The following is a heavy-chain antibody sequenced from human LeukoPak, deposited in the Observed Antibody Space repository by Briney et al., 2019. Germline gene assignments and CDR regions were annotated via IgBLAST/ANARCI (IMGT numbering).Heavy chain of an antibody. CDR1: GFTFSSYA. V-gene: IGHV3-23*01. CDR3: ANNYYGSGSLPSNFDY. Sequence: GGALRLSCAASGFTFSSYAMSWVRQAPGAGREWVSAISGSGGSTYYADSVKGRFTISRDNSKNTLYLQMNSLRAEDTAVYYCANNYYGSGSLPSNFDYWGQGTLVTVSS. CDR2: ISGSGGST. J-gene: IGHJ4*02. D-gene: IGHD3-10*01.